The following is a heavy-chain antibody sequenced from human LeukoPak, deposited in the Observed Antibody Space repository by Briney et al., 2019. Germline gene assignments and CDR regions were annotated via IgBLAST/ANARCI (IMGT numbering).Heavy chain of an antibody. V-gene: IGHV4-59*11. J-gene: IGHJ4*02. D-gene: IGHD3-16*01. CDR1: GGYLGSHY. CDR3: ARGGVLKSVDY. Sequence: SETLSLTCTVSGGYLGSHYWTWIRQPPRKGLEWIGYIYDSGSTYYHPSLKSRVTISVATSKNQFSRRLSSATAADTAVYYCARGGVLKSVDYWGQGTLVTVSS. CDR2: IYDSGST.